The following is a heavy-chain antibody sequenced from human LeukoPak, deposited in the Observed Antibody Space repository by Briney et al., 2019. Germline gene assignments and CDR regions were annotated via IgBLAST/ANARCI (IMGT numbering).Heavy chain of an antibody. CDR3: ARHYGYSYGPDY. CDR1: GGSISTYY. V-gene: IGHV4-59*08. Sequence: PSETLSLTCTVSGGSISTYYWSWIRDPPGKGLEWIGYVYYSGSTSYNPSLKSRVIISVDTSKNEFSLNVSSVTAADTAVYYCARHYGYSYGPDYWGQGTLVTVPS. CDR2: VYYSGST. D-gene: IGHD5-18*01. J-gene: IGHJ4*02.